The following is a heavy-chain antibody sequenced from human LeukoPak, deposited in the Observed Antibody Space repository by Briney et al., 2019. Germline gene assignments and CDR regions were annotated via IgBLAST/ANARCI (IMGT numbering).Heavy chain of an antibody. CDR2: IIPIFGTA. CDR3: ARGNWKDHFDY. D-gene: IGHD1-1*01. CDR1: GGTFSSYA. V-gene: IGHV1-69*13. Sequence: GASVKVSCKASGGTFSSYAISWVRQAPGQGLGWMGGIIPIFGTANYAQKFQGRVTITADESTSTAYMELSSLRSEDTAVYYCARGNWKDHFDYWGQGTLVTVSS. J-gene: IGHJ4*02.